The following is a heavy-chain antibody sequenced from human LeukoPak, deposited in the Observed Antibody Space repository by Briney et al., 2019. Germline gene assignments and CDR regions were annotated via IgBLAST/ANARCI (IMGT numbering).Heavy chain of an antibody. CDR3: AGGARRQQPFDY. CDR2: IYSGGST. CDR1: EFTVSSNY. J-gene: IGHJ4*02. V-gene: IGHV3-66*01. Sequence: GWSLRLSCAASEFTVSSNYMNWVRQAPGKGLEWVSVIYSGGSTYYADSVKGRFTISRDNSKNTLYLQMNSLRAEDTAVYYCAGGARRQQPFDYWGQGTLATVSS. D-gene: IGHD6-13*01.